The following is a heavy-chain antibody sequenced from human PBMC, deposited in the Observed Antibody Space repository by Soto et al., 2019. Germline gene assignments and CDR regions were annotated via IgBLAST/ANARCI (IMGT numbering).Heavy chain of an antibody. CDR3: SKSQTRIAASAHLGY. Sequence: GGSLRLSCAASGFAFDYYSLYWVRQAPGKGLEWVSLISWDGHSTYYADSVKGRFIISRDNSKNSLYLQMNSLRSEDAAIYYCSKSQTRIAASAHLGYWGHGTL. J-gene: IGHJ4*01. D-gene: IGHD6-25*01. CDR1: GFAFDYYS. V-gene: IGHV3-43*01. CDR2: ISWDGHST.